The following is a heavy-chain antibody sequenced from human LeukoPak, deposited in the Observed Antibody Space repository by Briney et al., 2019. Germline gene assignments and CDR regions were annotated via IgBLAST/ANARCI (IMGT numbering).Heavy chain of an antibody. J-gene: IGHJ4*02. CDR1: GFTFSSYS. V-gene: IGHV3-23*01. CDR3: AKHVRTSVWFFDS. CDR2: ISWSSLTT. D-gene: IGHD6-19*01. Sequence: PGGSLRLSCADSGFTFSSYSMNWVRQAPGRGLEWVSLISWSSLTTEYADSVKGRFTVSRDNSKNTLSLQMNSLNADDTAVYYCAKHVRTSVWFFDSWGQGTLVTVSS.